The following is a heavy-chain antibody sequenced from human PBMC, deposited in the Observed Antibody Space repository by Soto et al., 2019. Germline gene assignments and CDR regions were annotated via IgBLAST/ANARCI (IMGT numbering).Heavy chain of an antibody. V-gene: IGHV4-61*08. CDR3: ERDSAHQYYDILTGYYKVEYYFDY. D-gene: IGHD3-9*01. J-gene: IGHJ4*02. Sequence: SETLSLTCAVSGGSISSGGYSWSWIRQPPGKGLEWIGYIYYSGSTNYNPSLKSRVTISVDTSKNQFSLRLSSVAAADTDVYYCERDSAHQYYDILTGYYKVEYYFDYWGQGTLVTVS. CDR1: GGSISSGGYS. CDR2: IYYSGST.